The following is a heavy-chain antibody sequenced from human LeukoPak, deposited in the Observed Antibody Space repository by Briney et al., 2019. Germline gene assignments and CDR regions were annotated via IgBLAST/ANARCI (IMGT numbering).Heavy chain of an antibody. CDR3: ARDRSGMGV. CDR2: IYHTGIT. V-gene: IGHV4-4*02. Sequence: SETLSLTCAVSGDSISSNNWWTWVRQPPGKGLEWIGAIYHTGITDHNPSLKSRVSLSVDKSKNQFPLKLFSVTAADTAVYYCARDRSGMGVWGQGTTVTVSS. J-gene: IGHJ6*02. CDR1: GDSISSNNW.